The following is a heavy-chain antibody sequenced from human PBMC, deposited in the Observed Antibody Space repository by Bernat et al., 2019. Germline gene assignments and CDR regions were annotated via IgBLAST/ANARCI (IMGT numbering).Heavy chain of an antibody. CDR2: IDGDDDE. D-gene: IGHD2-21*01. V-gene: IGHV2-70*15. CDR1: GFSLTTSGMS. J-gene: IGHJ6*02. CDR3: VRLTEVRPRFVMDV. Sequence: QVTLRESGPALVKPTQTLTLTCTFSGFSLTTSGMSVSWIRQPPGKALEWLARIDGDDDEYYRTSLKTRLTISKDTSKNQVVLTMTNMDPVDTATYYCVRLTEVRPRFVMDVWGQGTTVTVSS.